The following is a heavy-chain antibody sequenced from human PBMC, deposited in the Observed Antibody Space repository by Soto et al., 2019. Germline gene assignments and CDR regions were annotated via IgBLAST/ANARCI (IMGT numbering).Heavy chain of an antibody. V-gene: IGHV4-30-4*01. CDR1: GGSVDRGDYY. CDR2: VSSYRGAT. Sequence: KPXETLSRSGPVSGGSVDRGDYYWTWIRQPPGKGLEWIAYVSSYRGATYYNPSLKSRLTISLGTPMNQFSLKLSSVTAADTAVYYCARGGGVWGSYRWNFDYWGQGTLVTVYS. J-gene: IGHJ4*02. D-gene: IGHD3-16*02. CDR3: ARGGGVWGSYRWNFDY.